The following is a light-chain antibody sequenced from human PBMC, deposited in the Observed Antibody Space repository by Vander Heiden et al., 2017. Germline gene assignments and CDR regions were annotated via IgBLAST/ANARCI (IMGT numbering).Light chain of an antibody. V-gene: IGLV7-43*01. J-gene: IGLJ3*02. Sequence: QTVVTQEPSLTVSPGGTVTFPCASSTGAVTSCYYPNWFQQKPGQAPRALIYSTSNKRSWTPARFSGSLLGGKAALTLSGVQPEDEAEYYCLLYYGGAWVFGGGTKLTVL. CDR1: TGAVTSCYY. CDR2: STS. CDR3: LLYYGGAWV.